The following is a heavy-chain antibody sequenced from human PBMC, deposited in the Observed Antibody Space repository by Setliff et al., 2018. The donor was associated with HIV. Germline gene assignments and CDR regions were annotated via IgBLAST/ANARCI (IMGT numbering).Heavy chain of an antibody. Sequence: SETLSLTCTVSGGSIKSSSDYWRWIRQPPGKGLEWIGTIYYSGSTYYNPSLKSRVTISVDTSKNQFSLKLSSVTAADTTVYYCARHSGLGGYYSPFDYWGPGTLVTVSS. CDR2: IYYSGST. CDR3: ARHSGLGGYYSPFDY. J-gene: IGHJ4*02. V-gene: IGHV4-39*01. D-gene: IGHD3-22*01. CDR1: GGSIKSSSDY.